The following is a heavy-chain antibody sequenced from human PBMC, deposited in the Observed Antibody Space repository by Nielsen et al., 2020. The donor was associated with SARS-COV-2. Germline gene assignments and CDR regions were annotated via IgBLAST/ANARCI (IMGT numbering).Heavy chain of an antibody. CDR2: ISSSSSYI. CDR3: ARGGAARPGRFDY. D-gene: IGHD6-6*01. J-gene: IGHJ4*02. Sequence: GGSLRLSCAASGFTFSSYAMSWVRQAPGKGLEWVSSISSSSSYIYYADSVKGRFTISRDNAKNSLYLQMNSLRAEDTAVYYCARGGAARPGRFDYWGQGTLVTVSS. V-gene: IGHV3-21*01. CDR1: GFTFSSYA.